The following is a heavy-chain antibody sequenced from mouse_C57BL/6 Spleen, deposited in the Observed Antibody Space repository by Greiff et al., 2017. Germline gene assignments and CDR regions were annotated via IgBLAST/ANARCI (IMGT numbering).Heavy chain of an antibody. CDR1: GYSITSGYY. Sequence: EESGPGLVKPSPSLSLTCSVTGYSITSGYYWNWIRQFPGNKLEWMGYISYDGSNNYNPSLKNRISITRDTSKNQFFLKFNSVTTEDTATYYCASKLGLWYFDVWGTGTTVTVSS. D-gene: IGHD4-1*01. CDR2: ISYDGSN. V-gene: IGHV3-6*01. CDR3: ASKLGLWYFDV. J-gene: IGHJ1*03.